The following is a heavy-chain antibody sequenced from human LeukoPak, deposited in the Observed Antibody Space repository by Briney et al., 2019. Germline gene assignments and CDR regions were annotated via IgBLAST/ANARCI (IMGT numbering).Heavy chain of an antibody. J-gene: IGHJ3*01. CDR1: GFTSSSYS. D-gene: IGHD6-19*01. CDR3: VRRTAVAGPDAFDV. CDR2: ISSSSSTI. V-gene: IGHV3-48*02. Sequence: QPGGSLRLSCAASGFTSSSYSMNWVRQAPGKGLEWVSYISSSSSTIHYADSVKGRFTISRDNAKNSLYLQMNSLRDEDTAVYYCVRRTAVAGPDAFDVWGQGTMVTVSS.